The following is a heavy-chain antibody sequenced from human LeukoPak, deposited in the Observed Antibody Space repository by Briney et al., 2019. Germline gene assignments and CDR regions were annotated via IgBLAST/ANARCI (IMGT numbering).Heavy chain of an antibody. CDR1: GFTFSSSD. CDR3: AKASSNYFYYFEY. CDR2: ISYDATNK. D-gene: IGHD2/OR15-2a*01. V-gene: IGHV3-30*18. J-gene: IGHJ4*02. Sequence: GGSLRLSCVASGFTFSSSDMHWVRQAPGKGLEWLAVISYDATNKYYADSVKGRFTLSRDNSKNTLYLQTNTLRDEDTAVYYCAKASSNYFYYFEYWGQGTLVTVSS.